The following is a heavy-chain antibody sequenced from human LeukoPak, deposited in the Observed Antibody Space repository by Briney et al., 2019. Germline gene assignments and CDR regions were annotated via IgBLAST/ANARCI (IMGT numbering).Heavy chain of an antibody. CDR2: IYFSGST. V-gene: IGHV4-59*01. D-gene: IGHD7-27*01. J-gene: IGHJ4*02. CDR1: GVSISTYY. Sequence: SETLSLTCTVSGVSISTYYWTWVRQPPGKGLEWIGYIYFSGSTDYNPSLKSRVSISVDTSKNQFSLKLTSVTAADTAVYYCARAKTGDRYLEYWARGSVLTVSS. CDR3: ARAKTGDRYLEY.